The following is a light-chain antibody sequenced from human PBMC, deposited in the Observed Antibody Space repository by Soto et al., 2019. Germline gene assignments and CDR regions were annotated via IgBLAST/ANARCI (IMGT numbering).Light chain of an antibody. V-gene: IGKV1-16*01. CDR1: QSISSY. Sequence: DIQMTQSPSSLSASVGDRVTIPCRASQSISSYLDWYHQKPRKAPKHLIYAASSLQSGVPSTFSGSGSGTDFTLTISSLQPEDFATYYCQQYNSYSWTFGQGTKVDI. CDR3: QQYNSYSWT. J-gene: IGKJ1*01. CDR2: AAS.